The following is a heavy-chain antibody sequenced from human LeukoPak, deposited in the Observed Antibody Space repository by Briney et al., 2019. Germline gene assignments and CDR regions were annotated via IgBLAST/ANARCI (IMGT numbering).Heavy chain of an antibody. D-gene: IGHD5-12*01. Sequence: GASVKVSCKASGYTFTGYYTHWVRQAPGQGLERMGWINPNSGGTNYAQKFQGRVTMTRDTSISTAYMELSRLRSDDTAVYYCARSRYSGYDRALDYWGQGTLVTVSS. J-gene: IGHJ4*02. CDR1: GYTFTGYY. CDR2: INPNSGGT. CDR3: ARSRYSGYDRALDY. V-gene: IGHV1-2*02.